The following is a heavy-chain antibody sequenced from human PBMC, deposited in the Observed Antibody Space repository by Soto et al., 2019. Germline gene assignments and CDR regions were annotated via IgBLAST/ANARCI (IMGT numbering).Heavy chain of an antibody. D-gene: IGHD6-6*01. CDR2: IIKDGSEK. CDR1: GFTFSNYW. Sequence: GGSLRLSCVASGFTFSNYWMTWVRQAPGKGLEWVANIIKDGSEKSYVDSVKGRFTISRDNAKNSLYLEMNSLRVEDTAVYYCASLLGSSLPYWGQGTLVTVSS. V-gene: IGHV3-7*03. CDR3: ASLLGSSLPY. J-gene: IGHJ4*02.